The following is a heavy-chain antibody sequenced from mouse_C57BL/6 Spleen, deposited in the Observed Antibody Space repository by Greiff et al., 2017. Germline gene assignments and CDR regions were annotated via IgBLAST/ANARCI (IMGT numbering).Heavy chain of an antibody. CDR1: GYTFTDHT. CDR2: IYPRDGST. V-gene: IGHV1-78*01. CDR3: TRRTPTVIKEAGFAY. J-gene: IGHJ3*01. Sequence: QVQLQQSDAELVKPGASVKISCKVSGYTFTDHTIHWMKQRPEQGLEWIGYIYPRDGSTKYNEKFKGKATLTADKSSSASYMQLNSLTSEDSAVYFCTRRTPTVIKEAGFAYWGQGTLVTVSA. D-gene: IGHD2-4*01.